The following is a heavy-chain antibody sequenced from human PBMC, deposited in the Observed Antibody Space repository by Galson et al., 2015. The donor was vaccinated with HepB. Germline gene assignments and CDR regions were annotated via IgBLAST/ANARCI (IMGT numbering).Heavy chain of an antibody. J-gene: IGHJ4*02. Sequence: SLRLSCAASGFTFSTYVMSWVRQAPGKGLEWVSVISKNGDSTNYADSVKGRFTISRDNSKSTLSLQMNSLRAEDTAVYYCADWNYVHYWVQGTLVSVSS. CDR3: ADWNYVHY. CDR1: GFTFSTYV. D-gene: IGHD1-1*01. V-gene: IGHV3-23*01. CDR2: ISKNGDST.